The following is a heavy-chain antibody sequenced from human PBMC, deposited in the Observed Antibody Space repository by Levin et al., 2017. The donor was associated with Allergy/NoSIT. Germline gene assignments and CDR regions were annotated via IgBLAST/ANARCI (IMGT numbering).Heavy chain of an antibody. CDR3: AGGGREDIAARPDYFDY. J-gene: IGHJ4*02. D-gene: IGHD6-6*01. V-gene: IGHV3-30*03. CDR2: ISYDGSHI. CDR1: RFTFSSNG. Sequence: GGSLRLSCAAFRFTFSSNGMFWVRQAPGKGLEWVAYISYDGSHIYYADSVKGRFTISRDNSKDTLYLQMNSLRAEDTAVYFCAGGGREDIAARPDYFDYWGQGTLVTVSS.